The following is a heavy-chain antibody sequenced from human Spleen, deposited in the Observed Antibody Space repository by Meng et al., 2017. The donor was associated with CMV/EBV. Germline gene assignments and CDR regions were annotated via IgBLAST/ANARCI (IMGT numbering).Heavy chain of an antibody. J-gene: IGHJ5*02. CDR2: ISYDGSDK. CDR3: ARASTIFGVVRWFDP. CDR1: GLPFSSYA. Sequence: SGLPFSSYAMHWVRQAPGKGLEWVAVISYDGSDKYYADSVKGRFTISRDNSKNTLYLQMNSLRAEDTAVYYCARASTIFGVVRWFDPWGQGTLVTVSS. D-gene: IGHD3-3*01. V-gene: IGHV3-30-3*01.